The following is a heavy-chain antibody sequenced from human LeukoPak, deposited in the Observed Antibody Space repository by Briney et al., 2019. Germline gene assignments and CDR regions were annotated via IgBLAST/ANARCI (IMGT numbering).Heavy chain of an antibody. CDR1: GGSISSYY. CDR2: IYYSGST. J-gene: IGHJ6*03. V-gene: IGHV4-59*01. Sequence: SETLSLTCTVSGGSISSYYWSWIRQPPGKGLEWIGYIYYSGSTNYNPSLKSRVTISVDTSKYQFSLKLNSVTAADTAVYYCARAKKRSGRSRNFYLDVWGKGTTVTVSS. D-gene: IGHD1-26*01. CDR3: ARAKKRSGRSRNFYLDV.